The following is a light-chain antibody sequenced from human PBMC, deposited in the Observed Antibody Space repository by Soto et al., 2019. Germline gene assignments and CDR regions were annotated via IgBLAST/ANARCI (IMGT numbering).Light chain of an antibody. J-gene: IGLJ1*01. CDR3: AAWDDSLNGHV. CDR2: TTN. V-gene: IGLV1-44*01. CDR1: SPNIGTSS. Sequence: QSVRTQPHSASGTPGQRVTISCSGSSPNIGTSSVHWFQQLPGTAPKLLISTTNQRPSGVPERFSGSKSGTSASLAISGLQSEDEADYYCAAWDDSLNGHVFGTGTKVTVL.